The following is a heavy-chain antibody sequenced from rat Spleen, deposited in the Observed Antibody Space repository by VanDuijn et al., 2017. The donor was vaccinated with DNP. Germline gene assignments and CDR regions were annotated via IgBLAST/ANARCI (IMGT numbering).Heavy chain of an antibody. V-gene: IGHV2S8*01. D-gene: IGHD1-4*01. J-gene: IGHJ1*01. Sequence: QVQLKDSGPGLVQPSQTLSLTCTVSGFSVTSYGVSWVRQFPGKGLEWIAAISSGGSTYYNSVFKSRLSISRDTTKSQVFLKMNSLQTEDTAIYFCSRDRDSTGIRTWYFDFWGPGTMVTVSS. CDR2: ISSGGST. CDR3: SRDRDSTGIRTWYFDF. CDR1: GFSVTSYG.